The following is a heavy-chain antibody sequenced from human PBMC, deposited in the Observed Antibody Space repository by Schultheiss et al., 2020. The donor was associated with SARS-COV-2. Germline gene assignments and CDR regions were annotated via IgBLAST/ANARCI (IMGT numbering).Heavy chain of an antibody. Sequence: GGSLRLSCAASGFTFSSYAMSWVRQAPGKGLEWVSSISSSSSYIYYADSVKGRFTISRDNSKNTLYLQMNSLRAEDTAVYYCARDDGLTHFGYSYATGYFDYWGQGTLVTVSS. D-gene: IGHD5-18*01. CDR3: ARDDGLTHFGYSYATGYFDY. CDR2: ISSSSSYI. V-gene: IGHV3-21*01. J-gene: IGHJ4*02. CDR1: GFTFSSYA.